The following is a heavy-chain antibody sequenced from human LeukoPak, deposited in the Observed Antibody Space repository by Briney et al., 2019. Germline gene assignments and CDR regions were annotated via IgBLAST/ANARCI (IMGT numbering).Heavy chain of an antibody. CDR2: ISSTSNTM. CDR3: ARSRVTDY. CDR1: GFTFSTYT. J-gene: IGHJ4*02. Sequence: PGGSLRLSCAASGFTFSTYTMNWVRQAPGKGLEWVSSISSTSNTMSYADSVKGRFTISRDNAKNSLYLQMNGLRDEDTAVYYCARSRVTDYWGQGTLVTVSS. V-gene: IGHV3-48*02. D-gene: IGHD2-21*02.